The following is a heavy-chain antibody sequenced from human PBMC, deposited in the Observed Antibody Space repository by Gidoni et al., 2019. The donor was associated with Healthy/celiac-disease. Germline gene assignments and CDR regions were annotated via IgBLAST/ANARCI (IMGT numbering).Heavy chain of an antibody. CDR3: ARDNVERGWLQWGDREDY. CDR1: GFPSRSYS. J-gene: IGHJ4*02. CDR2: ISSSSSYI. D-gene: IGHD5-12*01. V-gene: IGHV3-21*01. Sequence: EVQLVESGGGLVMPGGSLRLCCAASGFPSRSYSMNGVRQATGKGLEWVSSISSSSSYIYYADSVKGRFTISRDNAKNSLYLQMNSLRAEDTAVYYCARDNVERGWLQWGDREDYWGQGTLVTVSS.